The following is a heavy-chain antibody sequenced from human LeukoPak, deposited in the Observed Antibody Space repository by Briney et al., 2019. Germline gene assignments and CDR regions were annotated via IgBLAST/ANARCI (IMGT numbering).Heavy chain of an antibody. J-gene: IGHJ3*02. CDR2: ISYSGTT. CDR1: GGSISSFY. Sequence: SETLSLTCTVSGGSISSFYWSWIRQPPGKGLGYIGYISYSGTTSYNPSLKSRVTISVDTSKNQFSLKLTSVTAADTAVYYCARDKGLPQAFDIWGQGTMVTVSS. CDR3: ARDKGLPQAFDI. V-gene: IGHV4-59*01. D-gene: IGHD5/OR15-5a*01.